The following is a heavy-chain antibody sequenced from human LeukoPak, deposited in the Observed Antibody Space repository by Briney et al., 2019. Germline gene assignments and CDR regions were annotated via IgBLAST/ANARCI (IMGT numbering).Heavy chain of an antibody. CDR1: GFTSSSYS. Sequence: GGSLRLSCAASGFTSSSYSMNWVRQAPGKGLEWVSSINTRSYIYYADSVNGRFTISRDDAKNSLYLQMNSLTAEDTAVYYCAREGGYCYGGSCRWFDSWGQGTLVTVSS. CDR3: AREGGYCYGGSCRWFDS. D-gene: IGHD2-15*01. V-gene: IGHV3-21*01. CDR2: INTRSYI. J-gene: IGHJ5*01.